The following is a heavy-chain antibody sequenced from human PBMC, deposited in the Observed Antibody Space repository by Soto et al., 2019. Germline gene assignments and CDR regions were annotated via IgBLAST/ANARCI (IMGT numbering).Heavy chain of an antibody. D-gene: IGHD2-21*02. V-gene: IGHV2-5*02. J-gene: IGHJ6*02. CDR2: IYLDDDK. Sequence: QITLKESGPTLVKPTQTLTLTCTFSGFSLSTSGVGVGWIRQPPGKALEWLALIYLDDDKRYSPSLRSRLTINKDTSKKQVVLTMNTMDPVDTATYYCIQSRCGGDCLQSYASHYYYGMDVWGQGTTVTVSS. CDR1: GFSLSTSGVG. CDR3: IQSRCGGDCLQSYASHYYYGMDV.